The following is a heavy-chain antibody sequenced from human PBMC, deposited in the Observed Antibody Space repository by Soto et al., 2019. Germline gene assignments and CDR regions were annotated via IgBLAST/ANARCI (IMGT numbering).Heavy chain of an antibody. CDR2: ISSSSSTI. CDR1: GFTFSSYS. CDR3: ARAKNYGAGSYYNKYYFDY. D-gene: IGHD3-10*01. Sequence: GGSLRLSCAASGFTFSSYSMNWVRQAPGKGLEWVSYISSSSSTIYYADSVKGRFTISRDNAKNSLYLQMNSLRAEDTAVYYCARAKNYGAGSYYNKYYFDYWGQGTLVTVSS. J-gene: IGHJ4*02. V-gene: IGHV3-48*01.